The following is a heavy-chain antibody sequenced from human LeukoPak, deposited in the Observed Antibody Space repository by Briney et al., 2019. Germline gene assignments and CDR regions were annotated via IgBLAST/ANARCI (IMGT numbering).Heavy chain of an antibody. V-gene: IGHV1-18*01. CDR3: ARQGELRYFDWLPDDY. CDR1: GYTFTING. D-gene: IGHD3-9*01. CDR2: ISAYNGNT. Sequence: ASVNVSCKASGYTFTINGISWVRQAPGQGLGWMGWISAYNGNTNYAQRLQGRFTMTTDTSTSTAYMELRSLRPDDTAVYYCARQGELRYFDWLPDDYWRQGTLVTVSS. J-gene: IGHJ4*02.